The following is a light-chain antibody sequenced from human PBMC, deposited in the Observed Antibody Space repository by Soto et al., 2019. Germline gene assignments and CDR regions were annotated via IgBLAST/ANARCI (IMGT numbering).Light chain of an antibody. CDR3: QVWDDSTDHIYV. J-gene: IGLJ1*01. CDR1: NVGSKS. CDR2: DDT. Sequence: ELTQPPSVSVAPGQTARITCGGNNVGSKSVHWYQQKSGQAPVVVVYDDTDRPSGIPERFSGSNSGNTATLTISRVEAGDEADYYCQVWDDSTDHIYVFGTGTKVTVL. V-gene: IGLV3-21*02.